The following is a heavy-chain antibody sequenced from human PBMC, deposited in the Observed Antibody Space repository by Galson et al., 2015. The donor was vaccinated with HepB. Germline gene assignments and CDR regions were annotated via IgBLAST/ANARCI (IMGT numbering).Heavy chain of an antibody. Sequence: SLRLSCAASGFTFKNYGMHWVRQAPGKGLEWVAAISFDDSHRYYADSAKGRFTISRDNSAHTLFLEMNILKTDDTAQYFCAKDIVMRRFAQLYPSMDSWGQGTRVIVSS. D-gene: IGHD5-24*01. V-gene: IGHV3-30*18. CDR3: AKDIVMRRFAQLYPSMDS. CDR1: GFTFKNYG. CDR2: ISFDDSHR. J-gene: IGHJ4*02.